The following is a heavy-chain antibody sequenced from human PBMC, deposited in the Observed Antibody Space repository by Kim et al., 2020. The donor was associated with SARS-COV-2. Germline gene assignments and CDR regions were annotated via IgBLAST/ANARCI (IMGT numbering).Heavy chain of an antibody. Sequence: GGSLRLSCAASGFTFSSYSMNRVRQAPGKGLEWVSSISSSSSYIYYADSVKGRFTISRDNAKNSLYLQMNSLRAEDTAVYYCARVGSGYDSPYYYGMDVWGQGTTVTVSS. D-gene: IGHD5-12*01. CDR1: GFTFSSYS. CDR2: ISSSSSYI. CDR3: ARVGSGYDSPYYYGMDV. V-gene: IGHV3-21*01. J-gene: IGHJ6*02.